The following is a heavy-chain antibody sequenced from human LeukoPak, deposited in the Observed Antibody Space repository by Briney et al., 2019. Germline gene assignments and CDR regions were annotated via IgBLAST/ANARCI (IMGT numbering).Heavy chain of an antibody. CDR1: GFTFSSYW. CDR2: INSDGSST. J-gene: IGHJ6*01. CDR3: ARDFSSWYLYYGMDV. Sequence: GGSLRLSCAASGFTFSSYWMHWVRQAPGKGLVSVSRINSDGSSTSYADSVKGRFTISRDNAKNTLYLQMNSLRAEDTAVYYCARDFSSWYLYYGMDVWGQGTTVTVSS. V-gene: IGHV3-74*01. D-gene: IGHD6-13*01.